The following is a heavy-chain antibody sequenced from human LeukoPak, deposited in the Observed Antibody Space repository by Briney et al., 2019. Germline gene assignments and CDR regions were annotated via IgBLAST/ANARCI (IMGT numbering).Heavy chain of an antibody. CDR3: ARDANGIQLWSIESYYYYGMDV. CDR2: IWYDGSNK. J-gene: IGHJ6*02. CDR1: GFTFSSYG. Sequence: GGSLRLSCAASGFTFSSYGMHWVRQAPGMGLEWVAVIWYDGSNKYYADSVKGRFTISRDNSKNTLYLQMNSLRAEDTAVYYCARDANGIQLWSIESYYYYGMDVWGQGTTVTVSS. D-gene: IGHD5-18*01. V-gene: IGHV3-33*01.